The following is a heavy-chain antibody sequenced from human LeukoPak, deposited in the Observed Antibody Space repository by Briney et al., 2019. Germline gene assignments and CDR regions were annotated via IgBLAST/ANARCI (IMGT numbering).Heavy chain of an antibody. J-gene: IGHJ4*02. V-gene: IGHV3-30*02. CDR1: GFTFSSYG. Sequence: PGGSLRLSCAASGFTFSSYGMHWVRQAPGKGLEWVAFIRYDGSNKYYADSVKGRFTISRDNSKNTLYLQMNSLRAEDTAVYYCAKEVWELAYFDYWGQGTLVTVSS. CDR3: AKEVWELAYFDY. CDR2: IRYDGSNK. D-gene: IGHD1-26*01.